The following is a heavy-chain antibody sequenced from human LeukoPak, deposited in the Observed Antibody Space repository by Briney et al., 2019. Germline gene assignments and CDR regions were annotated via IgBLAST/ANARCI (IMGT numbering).Heavy chain of an antibody. Sequence: GGSLRLSCAASGFTFSSYALSWVRQAPGKGLEWVSLISGSSLTTDYADSVKGRFTISRDNAKNSLYLQMNSLRAEDTALYYCAKANRGILTGENWFDPWGQGTLVTVSS. CDR3: AKANRGILTGENWFDP. V-gene: IGHV3-23*01. D-gene: IGHD3-9*01. CDR1: GFTFSSYA. J-gene: IGHJ5*02. CDR2: ISGSSLTT.